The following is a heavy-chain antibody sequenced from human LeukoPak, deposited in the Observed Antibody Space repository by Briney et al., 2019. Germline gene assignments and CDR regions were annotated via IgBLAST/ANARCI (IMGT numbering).Heavy chain of an antibody. Sequence: ASVKVSCENSGGTFNNSAISWVRQAPGQGLEWLGGIMPLFGTAGYAQKFQGRVTITKDESTRTVYLELTSLTSDDTAVYYCARDVHGDYGSGWFDPWGQGTLVSVSS. V-gene: IGHV1-69*05. CDR1: GGTFNNSA. D-gene: IGHD4-17*01. CDR2: IMPLFGTA. CDR3: ARDVHGDYGSGWFDP. J-gene: IGHJ5*02.